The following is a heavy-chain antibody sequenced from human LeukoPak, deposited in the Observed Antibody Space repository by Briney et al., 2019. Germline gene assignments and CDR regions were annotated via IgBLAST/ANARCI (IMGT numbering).Heavy chain of an antibody. Sequence: PGGSLRFSCSASGFTFTSHAMHWVRQAPGKGLQYVSGISMNVQTTYYAGSVKGRFTISRDSSKNTVYLQMNSLTAEDTAVYYCVREGLERRTNFDYWGQGTLVSVSS. CDR1: GFTFTSHA. V-gene: IGHV3-64D*06. CDR2: ISMNVQTT. CDR3: VREGLERRTNFDY. D-gene: IGHD1-1*01. J-gene: IGHJ4*02.